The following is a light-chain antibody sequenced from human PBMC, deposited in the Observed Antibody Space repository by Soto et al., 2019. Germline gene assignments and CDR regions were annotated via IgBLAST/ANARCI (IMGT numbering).Light chain of an antibody. J-gene: IGKJ1*01. Sequence: EIVLWQSPGTLSFSPGERANLPCVSSQSVSSNFLAWYQQKTGQAPRLLIYGASNRATSIPDKFNGSVSGTDFTLNISRLEPEDLAMYYCQEYGSPPRTFGHGTTVDIK. V-gene: IGKV3-20*01. CDR1: QSVSSNF. CDR3: QEYGSPPRT. CDR2: GAS.